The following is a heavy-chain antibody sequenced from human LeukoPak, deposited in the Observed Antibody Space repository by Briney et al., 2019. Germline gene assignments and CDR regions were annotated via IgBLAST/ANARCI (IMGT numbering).Heavy chain of an antibody. CDR1: GASVNGASVTTYY. J-gene: IGHJ1*01. D-gene: IGHD5-12*01. CDR3: ARTLLVTTTALDS. CDR2: INQGGST. V-gene: IGHV4-34*01. Sequence: SETLSLTCTVSGASVNGASVTTYYWSWIRHPPGQGLEWIGEINQGGSTNYNPSLKSRVTMSVDTSRNQFSLKLISVTVADTAVYYCARTLLVTTTALDSWGQGTLVTVSS.